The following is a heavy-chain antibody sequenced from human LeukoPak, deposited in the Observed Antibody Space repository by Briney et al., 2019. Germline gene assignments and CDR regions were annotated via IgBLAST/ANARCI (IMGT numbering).Heavy chain of an antibody. Sequence: PGGSLRLSCAASGFTVSSNYMSWVRQAPGKGLEWVSVIYSGGSTYYADSVKGRFTISRDNSKNTLYLQMNSLRAEDTAVYYCASSYYDFWSGYPSYYYYGMDVWGQGTTVTVSS. J-gene: IGHJ6*02. CDR3: ASSYYDFWSGYPSYYYYGMDV. CDR1: GFTVSSNY. CDR2: IYSGGST. D-gene: IGHD3-3*01. V-gene: IGHV3-53*01.